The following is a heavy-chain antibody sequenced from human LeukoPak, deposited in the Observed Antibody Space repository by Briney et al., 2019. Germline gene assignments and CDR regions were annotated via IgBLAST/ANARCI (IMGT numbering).Heavy chain of an antibody. CDR1: GFTFSTYN. V-gene: IGHV3-48*04. Sequence: GGSLRLSCAASGFTFSTYNMNWVRQAPDKGLEWISYISSSTTTIYYADSVKGRFTISRDNAKNSLYLQMNSLRAEDTAVYYCARDLTCSSTSCYRRDDAFDIWGQGTMVTVSS. J-gene: IGHJ3*02. CDR3: ARDLTCSSTSCYRRDDAFDI. D-gene: IGHD2-2*02. CDR2: ISSSTTTI.